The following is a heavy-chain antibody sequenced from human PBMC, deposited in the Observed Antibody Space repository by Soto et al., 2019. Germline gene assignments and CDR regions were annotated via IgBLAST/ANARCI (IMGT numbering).Heavy chain of an antibody. D-gene: IGHD2-8*02. Sequence: QVQPQQWGTGLLKPSETLSLTCAVYGGSFSTYYWNWIRQPPGKGLEWIGEITHSGNTQYNPSLKSRVTMSLDTSKNQFSLKLTSVTAADTAVYYCFWWLGSNWLDPWGQGTLVTVSS. V-gene: IGHV4-34*01. CDR3: FWWLGSNWLDP. J-gene: IGHJ5*02. CDR1: GGSFSTYY. CDR2: ITHSGNT.